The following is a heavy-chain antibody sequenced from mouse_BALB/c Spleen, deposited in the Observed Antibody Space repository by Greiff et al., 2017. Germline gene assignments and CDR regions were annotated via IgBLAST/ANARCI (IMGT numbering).Heavy chain of an antibody. V-gene: IGHV3-5*02. CDR1: GISITTGNYR. J-gene: IGHJ4*01. Sequence: VQLKESGPGLVKPSQTVSLTCTVTGISITTGNYRWSWIRQFPGNKLEWIGYIYYSGTITYNPSLTSRTTITRDTSKNQFFLEMNSLTAEDTATYYCARDVGAYYGIYYAMDYWGQGTSVTVSS. D-gene: IGHD2-10*01. CDR2: IYYSGTI. CDR3: ARDVGAYYGIYYAMDY.